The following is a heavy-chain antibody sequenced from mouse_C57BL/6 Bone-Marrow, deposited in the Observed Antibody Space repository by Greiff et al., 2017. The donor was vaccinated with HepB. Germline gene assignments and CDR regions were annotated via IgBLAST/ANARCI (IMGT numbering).Heavy chain of an antibody. J-gene: IGHJ2*01. Sequence: EVQGVESGGGLVQPGGSLKLSCAASGFTFSDYYMYWVRQTPEKRLEWVAYISNGGGSTYYPDTVKGRFTISRDNANNTLYLQMSRLKSEDTAMYYCARHLYYFDYWGQGTTLTVSS. CDR2: ISNGGGST. V-gene: IGHV5-12*01. CDR1: GFTFSDYY. CDR3: ARHLYYFDY.